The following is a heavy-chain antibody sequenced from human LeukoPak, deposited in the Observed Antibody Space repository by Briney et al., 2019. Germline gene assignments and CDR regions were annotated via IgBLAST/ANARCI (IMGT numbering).Heavy chain of an antibody. Sequence: GESLKISCQGSGYSFTNYRINWVRQAPGKGLEWMGAIYPGDSDTRYSPSFQGQVTISADKSISTAYLQWSSLKASDTAMYYCARLRGYCSGGSCYIDYWGQGTLVTVSS. CDR3: ARLRGYCSGGSCYIDY. CDR2: IYPGDSDT. D-gene: IGHD2-15*01. J-gene: IGHJ4*02. CDR1: GYSFTNYR. V-gene: IGHV5-51*01.